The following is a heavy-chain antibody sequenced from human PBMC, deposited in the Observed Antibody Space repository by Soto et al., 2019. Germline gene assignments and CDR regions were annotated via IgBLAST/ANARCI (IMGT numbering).Heavy chain of an antibody. Sequence: EVQLVESGGGLVQPGGSLRLSCAASGFTFSDHYMDWVRQAPGQGLEWVGRTRNKANSYTKEYAASVKGRFTISRDDSKNSLYLQMNSLKTEDTAVYYFVNSTGNYRNFDYWGQGTLVTVSS. D-gene: IGHD1-7*01. CDR3: VNSTGNYRNFDY. CDR2: TRNKANSYTK. CDR1: GFTFSDHY. J-gene: IGHJ4*02. V-gene: IGHV3-72*01.